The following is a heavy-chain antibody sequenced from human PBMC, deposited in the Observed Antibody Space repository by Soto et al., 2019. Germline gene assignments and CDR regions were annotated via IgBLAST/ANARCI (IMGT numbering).Heavy chain of an antibody. CDR1: GYTFTSYY. V-gene: IGHV1-46*01. CDR3: ARGEFDGYSYGYTPIDAFDI. D-gene: IGHD5-18*01. CDR2: INPSGGST. J-gene: IGHJ3*02. Sequence: QVQLVQSGAEVKKPGASVKVSCKASGYTFTSYYMHWVRQAPGQGLEWMGIINPSGGSTSYAQKFQGRVTMPRNTSTSTVYMELSSLRSEDTAVYYCARGEFDGYSYGYTPIDAFDIWGQGTMVTVSS.